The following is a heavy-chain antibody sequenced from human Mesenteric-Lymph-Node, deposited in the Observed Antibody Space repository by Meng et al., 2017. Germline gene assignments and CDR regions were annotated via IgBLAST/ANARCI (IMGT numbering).Heavy chain of an antibody. CDR3: ARGLWEFDDLWGSYRSNWFDP. J-gene: IGHJ5*02. Sequence: SETLSLTCTVSGSSISSRYYWVWIRQPPGKGLEWIGNIEHSGSTYYSPSLKSRVTISMDTSKNQFSLKLISVTAADMAVYYCARGLWEFDDLWGSYRSNWFDPWGQGTLVTVSS. V-gene: IGHV4-38-2*02. D-gene: IGHD3-16*02. CDR2: IEHSGST. CDR1: GSSISSRYY.